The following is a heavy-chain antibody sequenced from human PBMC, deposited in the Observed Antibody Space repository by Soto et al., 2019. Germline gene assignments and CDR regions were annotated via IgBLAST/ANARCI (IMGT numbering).Heavy chain of an antibody. Sequence: SETLSLTCTVSGGSIATSSYFWAWIRRPPGKGLEWIGSIDYRGTIYNNPSLKSRVTISVDTSKNHFSLKLDAVTAADTALYYCSRRAPEGFDPWGQGTLVTVSS. CDR1: GGSIATSSYF. CDR2: IDYRGTI. J-gene: IGHJ5*02. V-gene: IGHV4-39*02. CDR3: SRRAPEGFDP.